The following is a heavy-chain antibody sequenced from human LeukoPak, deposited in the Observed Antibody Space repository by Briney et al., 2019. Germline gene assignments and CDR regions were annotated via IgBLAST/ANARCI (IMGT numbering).Heavy chain of an antibody. Sequence: ASVKVSCKFSGDKLTAYGISPLREAPGEGLDWMGGISPNNGNANYVQKFQDRVTMTTDTSTITAYMERRILKFDDTDVYYCTRETSVTGAPDAVDFWGQGTMVTVSS. J-gene: IGHJ3*01. CDR2: ISPNNGNA. CDR3: TRETSVTGAPDAVDF. V-gene: IGHV1-18*01. CDR1: GDKLTAYG. D-gene: IGHD4-17*01.